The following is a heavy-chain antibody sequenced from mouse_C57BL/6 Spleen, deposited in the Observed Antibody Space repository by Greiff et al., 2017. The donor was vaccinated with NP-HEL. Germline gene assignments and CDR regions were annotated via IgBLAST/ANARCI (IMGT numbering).Heavy chain of an antibody. D-gene: IGHD2-5*01. V-gene: IGHV1-69*01. CDR3: ARWSKEAY. Sequence: VQLQQPGAEPVMPGASVKLSCKASGYTFTSYWMHWVKQRPGQGLEWIGEIDPSDSYTNYNQKFKGKSTLTVDKSSSTAYMQLSSLTSEDSAVYYCARWSKEAYWGQGTLVTVSA. J-gene: IGHJ3*01. CDR1: GYTFTSYW. CDR2: IDPSDSYT.